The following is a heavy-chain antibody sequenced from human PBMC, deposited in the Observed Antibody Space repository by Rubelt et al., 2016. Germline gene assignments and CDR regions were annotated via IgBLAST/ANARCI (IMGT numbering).Heavy chain of an antibody. Sequence: EVQLLESGGGLVQPGGSLRLSCAASGFTFSSYWMSWVRQAPGKGLEWVANIKQDGSEKYYVDSVKGRFTISRDNAKNSLYLQMNSLRAEDTAVYYCARDGCSSTSRRVFCMDVWGQGTTVTVSS. J-gene: IGHJ6*02. CDR1: GFTFSSYW. V-gene: IGHV3-7*01. CDR3: ARDGCSSTSRRVFCMDV. CDR2: IKQDGSEK. D-gene: IGHD2-2*01.